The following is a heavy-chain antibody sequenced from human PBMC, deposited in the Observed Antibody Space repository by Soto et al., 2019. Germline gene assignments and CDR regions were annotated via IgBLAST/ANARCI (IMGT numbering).Heavy chain of an antibody. D-gene: IGHD3-22*01. CDR2: IKSKTDGGTT. CDR1: GFTFSNAW. CDR3: TVGMDYYDSSAYSVY. Sequence: GGSLRLSCAASGFTFSNAWMSWVRQAPGKGLEWVGRIKSKTDGGTTDYAAPVEGRFTISRDDSKNTLYLQMNSLKTEDTAVYYCTVGMDYYDSSAYSVYWGQGTLVTVSS. V-gene: IGHV3-15*01. J-gene: IGHJ4*02.